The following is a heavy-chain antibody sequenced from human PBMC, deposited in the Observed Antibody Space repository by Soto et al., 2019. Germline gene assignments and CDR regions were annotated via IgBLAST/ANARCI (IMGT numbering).Heavy chain of an antibody. CDR2: ISYDGSNK. CDR1: GFTFSSYG. V-gene: IGHV3-30*18. Sequence: QVQLVESGGGVVQPGRSLRLSCAASGFTFSSYGMHWVRQAPGQGLEWVAVISYDGSNKYYVDSVKGRFTISRDNSNNTLYLQMNSLRAEDTAVYYCAKTISAGEPLDAFDIWGQGTMVTVSS. D-gene: IGHD3-16*01. CDR3: AKTISAGEPLDAFDI. J-gene: IGHJ3*02.